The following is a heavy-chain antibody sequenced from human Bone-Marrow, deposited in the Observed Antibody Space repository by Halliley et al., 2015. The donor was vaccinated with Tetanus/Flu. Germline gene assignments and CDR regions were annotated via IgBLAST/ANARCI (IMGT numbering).Heavy chain of an antibody. CDR2: TYTSGST. CDR1: GFSVSRNS. D-gene: IGHD3-10*01. V-gene: IGHV3-53*01. Sequence: SLRLSCAVSGFSVSRNSMSWVRQAPGKGLEWVSLTYTSGSTYYADSVKGRFTISRDSSKNTLYLQMNTLRAEDTAVYYCARDRDFGEEHDAFDIWGQGTMVTVS. J-gene: IGHJ3*02. CDR3: ARDRDFGEEHDAFDI.